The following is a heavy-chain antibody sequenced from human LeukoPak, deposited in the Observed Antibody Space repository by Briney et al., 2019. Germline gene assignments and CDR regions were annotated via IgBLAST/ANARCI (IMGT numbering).Heavy chain of an antibody. D-gene: IGHD2/OR15-2a*01. V-gene: IGHV3-33*01. CDR2: IWYDGSNK. CDR3: AREGPRGNSQFDY. J-gene: IGHJ4*02. Sequence: GGSLRLSCAASGFTFSSYGMHWVRQAPGKGLEWVALIWYDGSNKYYTDSVKGRLTISRDNSKNTLYLQMNGLRAEDTAIYYCAREGPRGNSQFDYWGQGTLVTVSS. CDR1: GFTFSSYG.